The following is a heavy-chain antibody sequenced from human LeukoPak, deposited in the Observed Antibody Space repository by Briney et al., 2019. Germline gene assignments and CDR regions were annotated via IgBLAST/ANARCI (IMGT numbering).Heavy chain of an antibody. CDR2: ISGGGGST. CDR1: GFTFSNYA. Sequence: GGSLRLSCAASGFTFSNYAMSWVRQAPGKGLEWVSGISGGGGSTYYADSVEGRFTISRDNSKNTLYLQMTSLRAEDTATYYCAKSRARREGSSGSIDYSGQGTLVTVSS. J-gene: IGHJ4*02. D-gene: IGHD3-22*01. CDR3: AKSRARREGSSGSIDY. V-gene: IGHV3-23*01.